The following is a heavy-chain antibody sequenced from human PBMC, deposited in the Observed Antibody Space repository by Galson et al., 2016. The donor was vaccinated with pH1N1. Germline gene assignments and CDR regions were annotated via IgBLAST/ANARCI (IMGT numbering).Heavy chain of an antibody. V-gene: IGHV1-69*13. CDR1: GGTFSSYG. CDR2: IITIFGKA. CDR3: AREDYYDTGLSNWYFDI. D-gene: IGHD3-22*01. J-gene: IGHJ3*02. Sequence: SVKVSCKASGGTFSSYGINWVRQAPGQRLEWMGWIITIFGKAKYAQNFQGRVTITADESTTTAYMELSSLRSEDTAVYFCAREDYYDTGLSNWYFDIWGQGTMVTVSS.